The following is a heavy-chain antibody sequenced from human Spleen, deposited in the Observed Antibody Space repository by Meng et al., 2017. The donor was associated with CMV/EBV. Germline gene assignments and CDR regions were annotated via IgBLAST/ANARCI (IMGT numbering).Heavy chain of an antibody. Sequence: QVQLVESGGGLVKPGGSLSLSCAASGLTFSDWYMSWFRQAPGKGLEWISYIAFSRASTNYAESVKGRFTISRDNGKNSLYLQMNSLRAEDTAVYYCATDRGGSNHHWGQGPRVTVAS. CDR1: GLTFSDWY. CDR3: ATDRGGSNHH. V-gene: IGHV3-11*05. D-gene: IGHD5-24*01. J-gene: IGHJ5*02. CDR2: IAFSRAST.